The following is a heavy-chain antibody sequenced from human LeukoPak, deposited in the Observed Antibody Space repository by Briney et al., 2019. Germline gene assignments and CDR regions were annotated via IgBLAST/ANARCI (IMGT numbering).Heavy chain of an antibody. Sequence: GGSLRLSCAASGFTFSSYAMNWVRQAPGKGLEWVSAISGSGGSTYYADSVKGRFTISRDNSKNTLYLQMNSLRAEDTAVYYCAKSGGYSYGPYYFDYWGQGALVTVSS. CDR3: AKSGGYSYGPYYFDY. CDR2: ISGSGGST. J-gene: IGHJ4*02. CDR1: GFTFSSYA. D-gene: IGHD5-18*01. V-gene: IGHV3-23*01.